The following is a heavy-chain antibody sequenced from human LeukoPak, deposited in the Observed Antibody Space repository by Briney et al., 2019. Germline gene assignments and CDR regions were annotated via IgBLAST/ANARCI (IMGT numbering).Heavy chain of an antibody. CDR2: ISTSNGNT. Sequence: ASVKVSCKASGYTFTNYGISWVRQAPGQGLEWMGWISTSNGNTIYAQKLQDRVTLTTDTSTSTAYMELRTLRSDDTAVYYCARANSLIVARPFDNWGQGALVIVSS. CDR3: ARANSLIVARPFDN. V-gene: IGHV1-18*01. D-gene: IGHD5-12*01. CDR1: GYTFTNYG. J-gene: IGHJ4*02.